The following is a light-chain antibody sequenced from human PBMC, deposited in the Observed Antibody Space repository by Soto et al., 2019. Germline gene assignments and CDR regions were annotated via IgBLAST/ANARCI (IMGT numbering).Light chain of an antibody. CDR3: AAWDDRLSGLV. V-gene: IGLV1-44*01. CDR2: NNN. CDR1: NSNIGSNA. Sequence: QSVLTQPPLASGTPGQRVTISCSGSNSNIGSNAVSWYQQLPGTAPQLLIYNNNQRPSGVPDRFSGSKSGTSASLAISGLQSEDEADYYCAAWDDRLSGLVFGGGTKVTVL. J-gene: IGLJ2*01.